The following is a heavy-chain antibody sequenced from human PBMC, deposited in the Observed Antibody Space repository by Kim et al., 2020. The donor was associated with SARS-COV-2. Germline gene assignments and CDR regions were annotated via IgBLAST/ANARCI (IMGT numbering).Heavy chain of an antibody. CDR1: GGSINSYSYY. V-gene: IGHV4-39*01. Sequence: SETLSLTCTVSGGSINSYSYYWGWIRQPPGKGLEWIGSIYYSGSAYSNPSLNSRVTISVDTSKNQFSLKLTSVTAADTAVYYCARNAGGKQWLVLGVRGFDSWGQGTLVTVSS. CDR3: ARNAGGKQWLVLGVRGFDS. J-gene: IGHJ5*01. D-gene: IGHD6-19*01. CDR2: IYYSGSA.